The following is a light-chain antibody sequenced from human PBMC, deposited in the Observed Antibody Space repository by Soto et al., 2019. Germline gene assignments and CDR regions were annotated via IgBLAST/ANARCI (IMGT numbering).Light chain of an antibody. CDR3: KELNYYPIT. Sequence: IQLTQSPSSLSASVGDRVTITFRASQGISTYLAWYQQKPGRAPKLLIYAASTLQSGVPSSFSGSGSVTEFTLTITSLQPEDCATDCCKELNYYPITCGQATRLEIK. V-gene: IGKV1-9*01. CDR2: AAS. CDR1: QGISTY. J-gene: IGKJ5*01.